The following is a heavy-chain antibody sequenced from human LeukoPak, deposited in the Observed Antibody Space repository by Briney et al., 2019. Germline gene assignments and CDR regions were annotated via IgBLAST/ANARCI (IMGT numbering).Heavy chain of an antibody. V-gene: IGHV3-30*04. Sequence: GGSLRLSCATSGFIFSGSPMHWVRQAPGKGLEWVALISYSGGTKYYADSVKGRFTISRDNSKNTLYLQMNSLRPEDTAVYYCVRESAFWSGQGIGRPLDVWGKGTTVTVSS. CDR3: VRESAFWSGQGIGRPLDV. D-gene: IGHD3-3*01. CDR2: ISYSGGTK. CDR1: GFIFSGSP. J-gene: IGHJ6*04.